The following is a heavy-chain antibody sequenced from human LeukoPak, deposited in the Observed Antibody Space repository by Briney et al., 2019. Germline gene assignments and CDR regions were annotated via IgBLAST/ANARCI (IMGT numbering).Heavy chain of an antibody. CDR2: IYHSGST. Sequence: SGTLSLTCAVSGGSISSSNCWSWVRQPPGKGLEWIGEIYHSGSTNYNPSLKSRVTISVDKSKNQFSLKLSSVTAADTAVYYCARSGNWNYVSNYYYYYYMDVWGKGTTVTVPS. J-gene: IGHJ6*03. CDR1: GGSISSSNC. V-gene: IGHV4-4*02. D-gene: IGHD1-7*01. CDR3: ARSGNWNYVSNYYYYYYMDV.